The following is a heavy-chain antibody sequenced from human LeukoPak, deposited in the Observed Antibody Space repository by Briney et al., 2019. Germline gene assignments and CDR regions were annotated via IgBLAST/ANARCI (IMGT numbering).Heavy chain of an antibody. V-gene: IGHV3-23*01. CDR3: ARRVPAYCSSTSCYYYYGMDV. D-gene: IGHD2-2*01. J-gene: IGHJ6*02. CDR1: GFTFSSYA. Sequence: QSGGSLRLSRAASGFTFSSYAMSWVRQAPGKGLEWASAISGSGGSTYYADSVKGRFTISRDNSKNTLYLQMNSLRAEDTAVYYCARRVPAYCSSTSCYYYYGMDVWGQGTTVTVSS. CDR2: ISGSGGST.